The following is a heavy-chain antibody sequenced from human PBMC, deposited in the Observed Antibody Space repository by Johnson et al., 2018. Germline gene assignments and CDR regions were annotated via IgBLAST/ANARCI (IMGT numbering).Heavy chain of an antibody. CDR2: LKQDGREE. Sequence: EVQLVESGGGLVQPGGSLRLSCAASGFTFSGSWMSWLRQAPGKGLEWVANLKQDGREEYYVGSVRGRFTISRDNAKNSLYLQMNSLRAEDTAIYYCARVTFPQLGAERFDPWGQGTLVTVSS. D-gene: IGHD2-2*01. J-gene: IGHJ5*02. CDR3: ARVTFPQLGAERFDP. V-gene: IGHV3-7*01. CDR1: GFTFSGSW.